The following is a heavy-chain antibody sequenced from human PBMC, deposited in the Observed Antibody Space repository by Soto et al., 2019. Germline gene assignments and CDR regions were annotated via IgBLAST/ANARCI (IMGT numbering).Heavy chain of an antibody. V-gene: IGHV4-61*01. CDR1: GGSISSGCYY. CDR3: ARDLLDYFDY. D-gene: IGHD3-3*01. Sequence: PSETLSLTCTVSGGSISSGCYYWSWIRQPPGKGLEWIGYIYYSGSTNYNPSLKSRVTISVDTSKNQFSLKLSSVTAADTAVYYCARDLLDYFDYWGQGTLVTVSS. J-gene: IGHJ4*02. CDR2: IYYSGST.